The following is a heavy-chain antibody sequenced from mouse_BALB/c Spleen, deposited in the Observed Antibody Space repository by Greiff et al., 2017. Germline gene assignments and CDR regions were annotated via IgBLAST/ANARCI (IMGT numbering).Heavy chain of an antibody. CDR1: GYTFTDYN. CDR3: AVIYYYARFAY. Sequence: VQLKQSGPELVKPGASVKIPCKASGYTFTDYNMDWVKQSHGKSLEWIGDINPNNGGTIYNQKFKGKATLTVDKSSSTAYMELRSLTSEDTAVYYCAVIYYYARFAYWGQGTLVTVSA. V-gene: IGHV1-18*01. CDR2: INPNNGGT. D-gene: IGHD1-1*01. J-gene: IGHJ3*01.